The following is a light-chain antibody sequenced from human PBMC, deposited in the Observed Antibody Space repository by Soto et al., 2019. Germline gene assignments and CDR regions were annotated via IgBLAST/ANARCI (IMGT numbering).Light chain of an antibody. V-gene: IGKV3-20*01. J-gene: IGKJ3*01. Sequence: EIVLTQSPGTLSLSPGERATLSCRASQSVSSSYLAWYQQKPGQAPRLLIYGASSRATGIPERFSGSGSGTDFTLTISRLEPEDFAVYYCQQYGSSHLFTFGPGTKVDIK. CDR1: QSVSSSY. CDR3: QQYGSSHLFT. CDR2: GAS.